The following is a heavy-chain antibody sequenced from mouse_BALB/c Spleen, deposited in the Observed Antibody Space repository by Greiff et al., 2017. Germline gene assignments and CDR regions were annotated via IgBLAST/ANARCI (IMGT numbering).Heavy chain of an antibody. CDR2: INPYNDGT. Sequence: VQLQQSGPELVKPGASVKMSCKASGYTFTSYVMHWVKQKPGQGLEWIGYINPYNDGTKYNEKFKGKATLTSDKSSSTAYMELSSLTSEDSAVYYCARCGYGNPYYYAMDYWGQGTSVTVSS. CDR3: ARCGYGNPYYYAMDY. D-gene: IGHD2-10*02. V-gene: IGHV1-14*01. J-gene: IGHJ4*01. CDR1: GYTFTSYV.